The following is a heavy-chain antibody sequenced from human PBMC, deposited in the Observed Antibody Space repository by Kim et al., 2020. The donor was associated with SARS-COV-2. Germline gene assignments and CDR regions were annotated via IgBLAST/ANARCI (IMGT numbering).Heavy chain of an antibody. Sequence: GGSLRLSCAASGFTFSSYAMSWVRQAPGKGLEWVSAISGSGGSRYYADSVKGRFTISRDNSKNTLYLQMNSLRAEDTATYYCAKATWSGDLGLGRYYFDYWGQGTLVPVSS. CDR1: GFTFSSYA. V-gene: IGHV3-23*01. D-gene: IGHD4-17*01. CDR3: AKATWSGDLGLGRYYFDY. J-gene: IGHJ4*02. CDR2: ISGSGGSR.